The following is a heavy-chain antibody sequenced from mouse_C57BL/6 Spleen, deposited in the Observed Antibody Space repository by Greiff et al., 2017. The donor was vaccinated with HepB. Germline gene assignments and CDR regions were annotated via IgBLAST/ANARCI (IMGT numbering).Heavy chain of an antibody. D-gene: IGHD2-4*01. CDR2: IYPGSGST. V-gene: IGHV1-55*01. CDR3: ARRMITPLAMDY. Sequence: QVQLQQPGAELVKPGASVKMSCKASGYTFTSYWITWVKQRPGQGLEWIGDIYPGSGSTNYNEKFKSKATLTVDTSSSTAYMQLSSLTSEDSAVYYCARRMITPLAMDYWGQGTSVTVSS. J-gene: IGHJ4*01. CDR1: GYTFTSYW.